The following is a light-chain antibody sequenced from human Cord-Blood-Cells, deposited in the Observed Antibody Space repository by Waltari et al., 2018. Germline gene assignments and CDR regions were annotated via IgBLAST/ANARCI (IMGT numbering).Light chain of an antibody. J-gene: IGLJ1*01. V-gene: IGLV2-14*01. CDR1: SSDVGGYNY. CDR3: SSYTSSSTYV. CDR2: DVS. Sequence: QSALTQPASVSGSPGQSITISCTGTSSDVGGYNYVSWYQQHPGKDPKLLIYDVSKRPSGVSNAFSGSKSGNTASLTISGLQAEDEADYYCSSYTSSSTYVFGTGTKVTVL.